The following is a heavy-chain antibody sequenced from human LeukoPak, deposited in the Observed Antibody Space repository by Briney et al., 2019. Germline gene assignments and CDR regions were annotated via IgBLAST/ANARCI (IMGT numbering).Heavy chain of an antibody. CDR3: ARQTGYSSGRLGDY. CDR1: GYTFTSYG. CDR2: ISPYNGNT. J-gene: IGHJ4*02. V-gene: IGHV1-18*01. Sequence: GASEKVSCKASGYTFTSYGISWVRQAPGQGLEWMGWISPYNGNTNYAQKLQGRVTMTTDTSTSTAYLELRSLRADDTAIYYCARQTGYSSGRLGDYWGQGTLVTVSS. D-gene: IGHD6-19*01.